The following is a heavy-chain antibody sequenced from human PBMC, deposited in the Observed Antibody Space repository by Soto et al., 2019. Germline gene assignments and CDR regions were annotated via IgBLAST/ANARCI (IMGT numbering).Heavy chain of an antibody. CDR2: IYYSGTT. CDR1: GASINSDGYY. CDR3: ARWIRVTWAFNH. D-gene: IGHD2-2*03. J-gene: IGHJ4*02. Sequence: QVQLQESGPGLVIPSQTLSLTCAVSGASINSDGYYWSWIRQPPGKGLERIGSIYYSGTTNYNSPRKSRADISVETSQNLFSLDLASATAADTALYYCARWIRVTWAFNHWGQGALVAV. V-gene: IGHV4-31*11.